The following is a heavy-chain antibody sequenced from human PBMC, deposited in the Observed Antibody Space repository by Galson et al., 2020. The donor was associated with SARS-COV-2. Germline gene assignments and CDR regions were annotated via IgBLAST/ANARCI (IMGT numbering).Heavy chain of an antibody. CDR1: GFTFRSYG. CDR3: ARDLTRQTLRLGEY. J-gene: IGHJ4*02. V-gene: IGHV3-30*03. CDR2: ISHDGSKT. Sequence: GESLKTSCAASGFTFRSYGMHWVRQAPGKGPEWVAVISHDGSKTYYADSVRGRFSIPRDNSKNTLYLQMNSLRAEDTAMYYCARDLTRQTLRLGEYWGQGTLVTVAS. D-gene: IGHD3-16*01.